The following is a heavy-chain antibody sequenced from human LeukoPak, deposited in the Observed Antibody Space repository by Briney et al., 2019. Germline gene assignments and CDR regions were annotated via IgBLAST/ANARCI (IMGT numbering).Heavy chain of an antibody. D-gene: IGHD1-26*01. CDR2: ITASGTAM. CDR3: ASSGSYRFDY. V-gene: IGHV3-48*02. CDR1: GFTFSSYS. J-gene: IGHJ4*02. Sequence: GGSLRLSCAASGFTFSSYSMNWVRQAPGKGWSGFHITASGTAMFYAGSVKGRFTISRDNAKNSLYLQMNSLRDEDTAVYYCASSGSYRFDYWGQGTLVTVSS.